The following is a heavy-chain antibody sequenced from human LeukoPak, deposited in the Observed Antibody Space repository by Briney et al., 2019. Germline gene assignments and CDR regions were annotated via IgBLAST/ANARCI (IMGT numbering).Heavy chain of an antibody. CDR2: ISSSGSTI. Sequence: GGSLRLSCAVSGFTYSSYEMDWVRPAPGKGLEWVSYISSSGSTIYYADSVKGRFTISRDNAKNSLYLQMNSLRAEDTAVYYCSLYCSSTSCSDYWGQGTLVTVSP. CDR3: SLYCSSTSCSDY. CDR1: GFTYSSYE. V-gene: IGHV3-48*03. J-gene: IGHJ4*02. D-gene: IGHD2-2*01.